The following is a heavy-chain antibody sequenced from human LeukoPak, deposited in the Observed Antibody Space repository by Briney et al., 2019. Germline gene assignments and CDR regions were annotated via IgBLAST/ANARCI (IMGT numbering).Heavy chain of an antibody. Sequence: SQTLSLTCTVSGGSISSGSYYWSWIRQPAGKGLEWIGRMYSSGRTNYNPSLKSRVTISVDTSKNQFSLKLSSVTAADTAVYYCARPGYGDYGARSYYYYMDVWGKGTTVTISS. CDR3: ARPGYGDYGARSYYYYMDV. D-gene: IGHD4-17*01. J-gene: IGHJ6*03. CDR2: MYSSGRT. V-gene: IGHV4-61*02. CDR1: GGSISSGSYY.